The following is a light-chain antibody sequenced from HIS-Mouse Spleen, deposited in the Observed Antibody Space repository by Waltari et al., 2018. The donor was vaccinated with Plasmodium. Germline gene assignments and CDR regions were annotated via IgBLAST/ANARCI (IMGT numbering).Light chain of an antibody. Sequence: AIQITQSPSSLSASVGDRVTITCRASQGIRNDLGWYQQKPGKAPKLLIYAASSLQSGVPSRFSGSGSGTDFTLTISSLQPEDFATYYCQQYNSYYTFGQGTKLEIK. CDR2: AAS. CDR1: QGIRND. CDR3: QQYNSYYT. J-gene: IGKJ2*01. V-gene: IGKV1-6*01.